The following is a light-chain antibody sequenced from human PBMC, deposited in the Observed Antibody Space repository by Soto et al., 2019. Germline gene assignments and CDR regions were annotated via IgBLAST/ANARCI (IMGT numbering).Light chain of an antibody. CDR1: XXXXCGHNS. CDR3: SSYTSSSSTPVV. J-gene: IGLJ2*01. CDR2: XVX. Sequence: QSVLTQPASVSGSPGQSITISCTGTXXXXCGHNSVSWYQQHPGKAPKLMXXXVXXXXXXVSYRFXXSKSGNTASLTISGLQVEDEADYHCSSYTSSSSTPVVFGGGTKVTVL. V-gene: IGLV2-14*01.